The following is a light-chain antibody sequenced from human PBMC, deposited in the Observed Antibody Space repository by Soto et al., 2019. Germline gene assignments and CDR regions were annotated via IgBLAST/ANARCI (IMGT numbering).Light chain of an antibody. CDR1: NSDVGGYNY. Sequence: QSALTQPASVSGSPGQAITISCTGTNSDVGGYNYVSWYQQHPGKAPELMIYEVSHLPSGVSNRFSGSKSDNTAALTISGLQAEDVADYYCSSYTSISTLYVFGTGTKVTVL. CDR3: SSYTSISTLYV. CDR2: EVS. V-gene: IGLV2-14*01. J-gene: IGLJ1*01.